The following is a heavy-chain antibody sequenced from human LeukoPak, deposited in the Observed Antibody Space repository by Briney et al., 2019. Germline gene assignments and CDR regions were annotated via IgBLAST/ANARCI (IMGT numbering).Heavy chain of an antibody. J-gene: IGHJ3*02. Sequence: GGSLRLSCAASGFTFSSYWMSWVRQAPGKGLEWVANIKQDGSEKYYVDSVKGRFTISRDNAKNSLYLQMNSLGAEDTAVYYCARLSALDAFDIWGQGTMVTVSS. D-gene: IGHD3-3*02. V-gene: IGHV3-7*01. CDR2: IKQDGSEK. CDR3: ARLSALDAFDI. CDR1: GFTFSSYW.